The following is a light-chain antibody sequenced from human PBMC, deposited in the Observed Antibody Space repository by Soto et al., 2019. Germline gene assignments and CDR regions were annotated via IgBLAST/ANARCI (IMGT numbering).Light chain of an antibody. CDR3: MQATPHYT. J-gene: IGKJ2*01. CDR1: QSLVHSDGNTY. CDR2: MIS. V-gene: IGKV2-24*01. Sequence: DIVMTQTPLSSPVTLGQPASISCRSSQSLVHSDGNTYLSWLQQRPGQPPRLLIYMISNRFSGVPDIFSGSGAGTDFTRKISRVEAEDVGVYYCMQATPHYTFGQGTKLEIK.